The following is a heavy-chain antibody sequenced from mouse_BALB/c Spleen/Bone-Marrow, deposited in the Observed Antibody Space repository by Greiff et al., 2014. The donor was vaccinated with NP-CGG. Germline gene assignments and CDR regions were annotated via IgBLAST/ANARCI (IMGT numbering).Heavy chain of an antibody. CDR1: GYTFTSYV. V-gene: IGHV1-14*01. CDR3: ARGGYYGTSLYWYFDV. Sequence: EVQLQQSGPELVKPGASVKMSCKASGYTFTSYVIHWVKQKPGQGLEWIGYINPYNDGTKYNEKFKGKATLTSDKSSSTAYMELSSLTSEDSAVYYCARGGYYGTSLYWYFDVWGAGTTVTVFS. CDR2: INPYNDGT. D-gene: IGHD1-1*01. J-gene: IGHJ1*01.